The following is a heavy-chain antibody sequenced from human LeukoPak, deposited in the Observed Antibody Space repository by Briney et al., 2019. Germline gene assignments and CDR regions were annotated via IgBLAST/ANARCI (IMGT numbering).Heavy chain of an antibody. J-gene: IGHJ4*02. V-gene: IGHV3-30*18. D-gene: IGHD3-10*01. Sequence: GGSLRLSCAASGFTFSSYGMHWVRQAPGKGLEWVAVISYDGSNKYYADSVKGRFIISRDNSKNTLYLQMNSLRAEDTAVYYCAKEEAYGSGSPAGHFDYWGQGTLVTVSS. CDR3: AKEEAYGSGSPAGHFDY. CDR2: ISYDGSNK. CDR1: GFTFSSYG.